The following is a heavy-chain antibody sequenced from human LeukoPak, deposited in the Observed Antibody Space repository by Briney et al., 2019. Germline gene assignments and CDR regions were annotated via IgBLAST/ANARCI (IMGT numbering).Heavy chain of an antibody. CDR3: ARDRSSVGATGDAFDI. V-gene: IGHV3-21*01. Sequence: PGGSLRLSCAASGFTFSSYSMNWVRQAPGKGLEWVSSISSSGSYIYYADSVKGRFTISRDSAKNSLYLQMNSLRAEDTAVYYCARDRSSVGATGDAFDIWGQGTMVTVSS. J-gene: IGHJ3*02. CDR2: ISSSGSYI. D-gene: IGHD1-26*01. CDR1: GFTFSSYS.